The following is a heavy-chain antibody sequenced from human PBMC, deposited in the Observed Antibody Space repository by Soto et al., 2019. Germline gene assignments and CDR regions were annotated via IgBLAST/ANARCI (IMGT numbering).Heavy chain of an antibody. CDR2: ISSSGSTI. J-gene: IGHJ6*02. Sequence: SLCKTASGGKCRYYYRSLISKKKGKGLEWVSYISSSGSTIYYADSVKGRFTISRDNAKNSLYLQMNSLRAEDTAAYYCAREGSDKYRTTVMDVLVQGTTVPV. D-gene: IGHD6-6*01. CDR1: GGKCRYYY. V-gene: IGHV3-11*01. CDR3: AREGSDKYRTTVMDV.